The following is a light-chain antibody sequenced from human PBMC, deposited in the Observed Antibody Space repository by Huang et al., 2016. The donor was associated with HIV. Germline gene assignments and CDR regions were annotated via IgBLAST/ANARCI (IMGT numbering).Light chain of an antibody. CDR2: DAS. CDR3: QQYDNLPLT. J-gene: IGKJ4*01. V-gene: IGKV1-33*01. CDR1: QDISKY. Sequence: DIQMTQSPSSLSASVGDRVTITCQASQDISKYLNWYQQKPGKAPKLLIYDASNLETGVPSRFSGSGAGTDFTFTIRSLQPEDIATYYCQQYDNLPLTFGGGTKVEIK.